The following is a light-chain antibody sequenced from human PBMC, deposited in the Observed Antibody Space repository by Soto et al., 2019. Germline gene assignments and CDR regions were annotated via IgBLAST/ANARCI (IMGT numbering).Light chain of an antibody. CDR2: ATS. J-gene: IGKJ1*01. V-gene: IGKV1-39*01. Sequence: DIQMTQSPSSLSASVGARVTITCRASQSISSYLNWYQQKPGKAPKLLIYATSSLQSGVPSRFSGSGSGTDFTLTISSLQPEDFATYYCQQSDSTGTWTFGQGTKVDI. CDR3: QQSDSTGTWT. CDR1: QSISSY.